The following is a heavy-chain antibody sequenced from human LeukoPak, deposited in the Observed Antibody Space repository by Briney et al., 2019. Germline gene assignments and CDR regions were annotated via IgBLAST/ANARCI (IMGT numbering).Heavy chain of an antibody. V-gene: IGHV4-30-4*01. Sequence: SQTLSLTCTVSGGSISSGDYYWSWIRQPPGKGLEWIVYIYYSGSTYYNPSLKSRVTISVDTSKNQFSLKLSSVTAADTAVYYCARSPTDRYYDGSGYFDFWGQGALVTVSS. CDR3: ARSPTDRYYDGSGYFDF. J-gene: IGHJ4*02. CDR2: IYYSGST. D-gene: IGHD3-22*01. CDR1: GGSISSGDYY.